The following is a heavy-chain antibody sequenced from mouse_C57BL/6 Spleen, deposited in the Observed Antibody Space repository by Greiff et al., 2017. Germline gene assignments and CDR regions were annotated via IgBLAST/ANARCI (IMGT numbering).Heavy chain of an antibody. V-gene: IGHV1-59*01. CDR3: SLGRGYAMDY. CDR2: IDPSDSYT. D-gene: IGHD4-1*01. Sequence: QVQLQQPGAELVRPGTSVKLSCKASGYTFTSYWMHWVKQRPGQGLEWIGVIDPSDSYTNYNQKFKGKATLTVDTSSSTAYMQLSSLTSEDSAVYDCSLGRGYAMDYWGQGTSVTVSS. CDR1: GYTFTSYW. J-gene: IGHJ4*01.